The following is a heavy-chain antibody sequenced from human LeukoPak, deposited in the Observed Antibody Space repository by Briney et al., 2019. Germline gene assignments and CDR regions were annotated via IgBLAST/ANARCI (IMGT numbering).Heavy chain of an antibody. V-gene: IGHV3-23*01. J-gene: IGHJ4*02. D-gene: IGHD3-16*02. Sequence: PGGSLRLSCAASGFTFSSYAMSWVRQAPGKGLEWVSAISGSGGSTYYADSVKGRFTISRDNSKNTLYLQMNSLRAEDTAIYYCAKIRLGELSSIDYWGQGTLVTVSS. CDR1: GFTFSSYA. CDR2: ISGSGGST. CDR3: AKIRLGELSSIDY.